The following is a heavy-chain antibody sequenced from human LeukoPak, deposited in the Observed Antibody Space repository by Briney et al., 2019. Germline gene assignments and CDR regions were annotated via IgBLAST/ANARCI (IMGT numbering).Heavy chain of an antibody. CDR2: VSYHGKTI. J-gene: IGHJ4*02. Sequence: PGGSLRLSCAASGFTFSDYGMHWVRQAPGKGLDWVAVVSYHGKTIYYADSVKGRFTISRDNSKNTLYLEMSGLRAEDTGVYYCAKEKEREYNYDSYFDYWGQGTLVTVSS. CDR1: GFTFSDYG. D-gene: IGHD5-18*01. CDR3: AKEKEREYNYDSYFDY. V-gene: IGHV3-30*18.